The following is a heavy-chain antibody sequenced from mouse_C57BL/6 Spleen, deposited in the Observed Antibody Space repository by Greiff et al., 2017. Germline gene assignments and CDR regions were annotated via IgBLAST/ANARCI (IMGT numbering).Heavy chain of an antibody. CDR1: GYAFSSSW. J-gene: IGHJ3*01. D-gene: IGHD2-2*01. Sequence: QVQLQQSGPELVKPGASVKISCKASGYAFSSSWMNWVKQRPGRGLEWIGRIYPGDGDTNYNGKFKGKATLTADKSSSTAYMQLSSLTSEDSAVYFCARCYYAYDPAWFAYWGQGTLVTVSA. CDR3: ARCYYAYDPAWFAY. V-gene: IGHV1-82*01. CDR2: IYPGDGDT.